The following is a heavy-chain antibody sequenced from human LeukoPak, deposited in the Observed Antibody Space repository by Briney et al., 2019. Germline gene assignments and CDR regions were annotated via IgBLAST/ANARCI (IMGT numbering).Heavy chain of an antibody. D-gene: IGHD3-22*01. V-gene: IGHV3-9*01. J-gene: IGHJ4*02. CDR2: ISWNSGSI. CDR3: AKGPWPYYYDSSGYPLYFDY. CDR1: GFTFYDYA. Sequence: PGGSLRLSCAASGFTFYDYAMHWVRQAPGKGLEWVSGISWNSGSIGYADSVKGRFTISRDNAKNSLYLQMNSLRAGDTALYYCAKGPWPYYYDSSGYPLYFDYWGQGTLVTVSS.